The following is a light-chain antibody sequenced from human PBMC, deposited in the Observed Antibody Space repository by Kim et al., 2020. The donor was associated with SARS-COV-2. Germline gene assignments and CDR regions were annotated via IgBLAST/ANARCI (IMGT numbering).Light chain of an antibody. CDR3: LQHYSHPYT. CDR2: AAS. CDR1: QGITNY. J-gene: IGKJ2*01. V-gene: IGKV1-17*03. Sequence: SASVGDRVTITCRASQGITNYLAWFQQKPGNDPKRLIYAASSLQSGAPSRFSGSGSETEFTLTISSLQPEDSATYYCLQHYSHPYTFGPGTKLEI.